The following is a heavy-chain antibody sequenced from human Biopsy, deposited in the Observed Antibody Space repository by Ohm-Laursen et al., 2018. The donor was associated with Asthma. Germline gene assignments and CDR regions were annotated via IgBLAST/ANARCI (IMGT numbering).Heavy chain of an antibody. CDR2: ISYDGHNQ. CDR3: ARATVAAAGND. Sequence: SLRLSCAASGFTFSTYGMHWVRQTPGKGLEWLSSISYDGHNQHYADSVKGRFTISRDNSKNTVSLEMNSLGRDDTAVYFCARATVAAAGNDWGQGTLVTVSS. CDR1: GFTFSTYG. J-gene: IGHJ4*02. D-gene: IGHD6-13*01. V-gene: IGHV3-30*05.